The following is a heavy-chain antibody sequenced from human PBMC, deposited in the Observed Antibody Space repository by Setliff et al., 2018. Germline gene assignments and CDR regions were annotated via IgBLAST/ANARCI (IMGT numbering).Heavy chain of an antibody. V-gene: IGHV1-18*01. J-gene: IGHJ6*03. CDR1: GYTFTNYG. D-gene: IGHD3-22*01. CDR3: AREGRRYYDSSGYYFDPYYYYYMDV. CDR2: ISAYNDNT. Sequence: ASVKVSCKASGYTFTNYGISWVRQAPGQGLEWMGWISAYNDNTNYAQKVQGRVTMTTDTSTSTAYMELRSLTSDDTAVYYCAREGRRYYDSSGYYFDPYYYYYMDVWGKGTTVTVSS.